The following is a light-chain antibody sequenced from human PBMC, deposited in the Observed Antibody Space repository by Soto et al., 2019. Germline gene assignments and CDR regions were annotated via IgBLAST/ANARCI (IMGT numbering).Light chain of an antibody. CDR1: QSINSS. J-gene: IGKJ4*01. V-gene: IGKV1-8*01. Sequence: AIRLTPSPSSFSASTGDRVTITCRASQSINSSLAWYQQKPGKAHKLLIHAASTSQSGVPSRFSGSGSGTDFTLTISCLQSEDFATYYCQQYYSYPLTFGGGTKVDIK. CDR3: QQYYSYPLT. CDR2: AAS.